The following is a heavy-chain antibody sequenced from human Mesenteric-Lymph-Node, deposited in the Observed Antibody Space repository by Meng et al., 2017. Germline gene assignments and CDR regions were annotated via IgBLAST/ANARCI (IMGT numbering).Heavy chain of an antibody. CDR2: TYYRSKWYN. Sequence: SCAISGDSVSSNSAAWNWSRQSPSRGLEWLGRTYYRSKWYNDYAVSVKSRITINPDTSKNHFSLQLNSVTPEDTAVYYCARDPGAYLSAFDIWGLGTVVTVSS. CDR1: GDSVSSNSAA. V-gene: IGHV6-1*01. J-gene: IGHJ3*02. CDR3: ARDPGAYLSAFDI.